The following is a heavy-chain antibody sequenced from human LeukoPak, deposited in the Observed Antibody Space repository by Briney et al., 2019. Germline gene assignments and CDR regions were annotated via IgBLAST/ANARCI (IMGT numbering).Heavy chain of an antibody. CDR2: IKQDGSEK. CDR3: ARDGTYTDYDPDFDI. V-gene: IGHV3-7*04. CDR1: GFTFSGFW. D-gene: IGHD5-12*01. J-gene: IGHJ4*02. Sequence: GGSLRLSCAASGFTFSGFWMSWVRQAPGKGLEWVANIKQDGSEKYYVDSVKGRFTISRDNAKTSLYLQMNSLRAEDTAVFYCARDGTYTDYDPDFDIWGQGTLVTVSS.